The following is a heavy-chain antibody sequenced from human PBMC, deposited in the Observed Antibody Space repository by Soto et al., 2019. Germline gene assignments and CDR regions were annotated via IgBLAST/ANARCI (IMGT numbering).Heavy chain of an antibody. CDR1: GGSFSGYY. V-gene: IGHV4-34*01. J-gene: IGHJ4*02. CDR2: INHGGST. CDR3: ARGPDPAPNADY. Sequence: QVPLQQWGAGLLKPSETLSLTCAVYGGSFSGYYWSWIRQPPGKGLEWIGEINHGGSTKYNPSLKSRVTISVDTSKNQFALKLSSVTAADTAMYYCARGPDPAPNADYWGQGTLVTVSS.